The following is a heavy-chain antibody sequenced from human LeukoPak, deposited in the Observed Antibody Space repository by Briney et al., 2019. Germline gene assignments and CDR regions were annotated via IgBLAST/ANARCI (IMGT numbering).Heavy chain of an antibody. Sequence: GGSLRLSCAASGFTFDDYAMHWVRQAPGKGLEWVSGISWNSGSIGYADSVKGRFTISRDNAKNSLYLQMNSLRAEDTALYYCAKDIGQQLVAEYFQHWGQGTLVTVSS. CDR3: AKDIGQQLVAEYFQH. J-gene: IGHJ1*01. D-gene: IGHD6-13*01. CDR1: GFTFDDYA. V-gene: IGHV3-9*01. CDR2: ISWNSGSI.